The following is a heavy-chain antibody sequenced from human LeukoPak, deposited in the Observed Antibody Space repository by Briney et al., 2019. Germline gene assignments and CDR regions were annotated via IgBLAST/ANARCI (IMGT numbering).Heavy chain of an antibody. V-gene: IGHV3-23*01. CDR3: ARRGGYYFDY. CDR1: GFTFSSYA. Sequence: GGSLRLSCAASGFTFSSYAMSWVRQAPGKGLEWVSATSGSGGSTYYADSVKGRFTISRDNSKNTLYLQMNSLRAEDTAVYYCARRGGYYFDYWGQGTLVTVSS. J-gene: IGHJ4*02. CDR2: TSGSGGST. D-gene: IGHD3-16*01.